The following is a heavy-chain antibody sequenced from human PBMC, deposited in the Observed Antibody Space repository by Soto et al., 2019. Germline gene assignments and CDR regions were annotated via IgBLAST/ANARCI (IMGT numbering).Heavy chain of an antibody. CDR2: ITAGNGNT. CDR1: GYTFTSYA. CDR3: AGDPPLYCCGRSCSFDY. J-gene: IGHJ4*02. D-gene: IGHD2-15*01. Sequence: QVQLVQSGAEEKKPGASVKVSCKASGYTFTSYAMHWVRQAPGQRLEWMGWITAGNGNTKYSQKFQGRVTITRDTPASTGYRDVRSLRSEDTAVKYGAGDPPLYCCGRSCSFDYWGQGTLVTVSS. V-gene: IGHV1-3*05.